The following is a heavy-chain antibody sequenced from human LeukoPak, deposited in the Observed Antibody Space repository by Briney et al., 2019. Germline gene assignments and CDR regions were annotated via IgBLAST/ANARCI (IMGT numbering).Heavy chain of an antibody. CDR2: MNQGGSER. Sequence: GSLRLSCAASGFSFSTYWMSWVRQAPGKGLEWVANMNQGGSERYYVASVEGRFTISRDNAKNSLYLQMNSLRAEDTAVFYCATAPDLVATVFDYWGQGTLVTVSS. J-gene: IGHJ4*02. CDR1: GFSFSTYW. CDR3: ATAPDLVATVFDY. V-gene: IGHV3-7*02. D-gene: IGHD5-12*01.